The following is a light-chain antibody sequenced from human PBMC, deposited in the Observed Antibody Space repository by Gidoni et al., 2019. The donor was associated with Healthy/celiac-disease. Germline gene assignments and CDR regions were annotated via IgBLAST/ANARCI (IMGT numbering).Light chain of an antibody. V-gene: IGKV3-20*01. J-gene: IGKJ3*01. CDR1: QSVSSSY. CDR2: GAA. CDR3: QQYGSSPLFT. Sequence: ELVLPQSQGTLSVSPGERATLSCRASQSVSSSYLAWYQQKPGQAPRLLIYGAASRATGIPDRFRGSGSGTDFTLTISRLEPEDFAVYYWQQYGSSPLFTCGPGTKVEIK.